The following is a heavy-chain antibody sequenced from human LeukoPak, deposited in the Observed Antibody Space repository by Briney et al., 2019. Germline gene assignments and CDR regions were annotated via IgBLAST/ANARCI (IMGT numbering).Heavy chain of an antibody. J-gene: IGHJ6*02. CDR2: IIPILGIA. D-gene: IGHD6-13*01. CDR1: GGTFSSYA. CDR3: ARVGIIAAAGYYYYGMDV. V-gene: IGHV1-69*04. Sequence: GASVKVSCKASGGTFSSYAISWVRQAPGQGLEWMGRIIPILGIANYAQKFQGRVTITAGKSTSTAYMELSSLRSEDTAVYYCARVGIIAAAGYYYYGMDVWGQGTTVTVSS.